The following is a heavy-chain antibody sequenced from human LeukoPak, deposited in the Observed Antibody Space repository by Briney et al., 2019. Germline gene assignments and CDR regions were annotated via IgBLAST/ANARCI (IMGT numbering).Heavy chain of an antibody. D-gene: IGHD3-3*01. V-gene: IGHV1-2*02. CDR1: GYTFTSYD. Sequence: ASVKVSCKASGYTFTSYDINWVRQAPGQGLEWMGWINPNSGGTNYAQKFQGRVTMTRDTSISTAYMELSRLRSDDTAVYYCARGRSGYYTGDYYYYMDVWGKGTTVTVSS. CDR3: ARGRSGYYTGDYYYYMDV. J-gene: IGHJ6*03. CDR2: INPNSGGT.